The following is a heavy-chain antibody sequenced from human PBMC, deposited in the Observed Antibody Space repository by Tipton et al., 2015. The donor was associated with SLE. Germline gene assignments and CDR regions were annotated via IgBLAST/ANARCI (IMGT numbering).Heavy chain of an antibody. V-gene: IGHV4-59*01. CDR1: GDSISRYW. CDR2: IFNSGST. D-gene: IGHD2-21*01. J-gene: IGHJ2*01. Sequence: GLVKPSETLSLTCTVSGDSISRYWWTWIRQPPGKGLEWIGHIFNSGSTYYNPSLKSRVTISVETSKNQFSLKLSSVTAADTAVYYCARVVKDLGFDLWGRGTLVTVSS. CDR3: ARVVKDLGFDL.